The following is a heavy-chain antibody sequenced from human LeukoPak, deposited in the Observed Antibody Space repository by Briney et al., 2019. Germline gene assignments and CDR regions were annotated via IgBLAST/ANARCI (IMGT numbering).Heavy chain of an antibody. CDR2: ISGSGGST. CDR1: GFTFSSYG. CDR3: AKFRIPMVRGETDY. D-gene: IGHD3-10*01. J-gene: IGHJ4*02. V-gene: IGHV3-23*01. Sequence: GGSLRLSCAASGFTFSSYGMSWVRQAPGKGLEWVSAISGSGGSTYYADSVKGRFTISRDNSKNTLYLQMNSLRAEDTAVYYCAKFRIPMVRGETDYWGQGTLVTVSS.